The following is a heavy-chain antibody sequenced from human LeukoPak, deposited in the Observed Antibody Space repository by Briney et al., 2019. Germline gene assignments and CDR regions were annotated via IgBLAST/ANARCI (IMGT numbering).Heavy chain of an antibody. V-gene: IGHV1-8*01. J-gene: IGHJ5*02. Sequence: ASVKVSCKASGYTFTSSDFNWVRQATGQGLEWMGWMNPNSGNTGYAQKFQGRVTMTRDTSISTAYMELSSLRSEDTAVYYCARDQGPYYYDSSGSGFDPWGQGTLVTVSS. CDR2: MNPNSGNT. CDR3: ARDQGPYYYDSSGSGFDP. D-gene: IGHD3-22*01. CDR1: GYTFTSSD.